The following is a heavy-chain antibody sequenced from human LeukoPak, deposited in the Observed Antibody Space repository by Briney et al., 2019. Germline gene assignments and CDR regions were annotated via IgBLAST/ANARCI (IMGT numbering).Heavy chain of an antibody. CDR1: RFTFSRYG. J-gene: IGHJ4*02. V-gene: IGHV3-30*03. Sequence: GGSLRLSCAASRFTFSRYGIHWVRQAPGKGLEWLAHMSPDGIHEFYADSVKGRFTISRDSSRDTMYPQMGSLRAEDTAVYYCARDNTWSLDYWGQGTLVTVSS. D-gene: IGHD2/OR15-2a*01. CDR2: MSPDGIHE. CDR3: ARDNTWSLDY.